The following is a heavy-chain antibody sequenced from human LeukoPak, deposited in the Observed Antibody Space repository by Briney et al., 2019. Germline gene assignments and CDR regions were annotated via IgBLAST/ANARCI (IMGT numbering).Heavy chain of an antibody. Sequence: SQTLSLTCTVSGGSISSGGYYWSWIRQPPGKGLEWIGYIYSSGSTNYNPSLKSRLTISVDASKNQFSLKLTSVTAADTAVYYCARAYYYGSGSYGLDYWGQGTLVTVSS. CDR2: IYSSGST. CDR1: GGSISSGGYY. V-gene: IGHV4-61*08. J-gene: IGHJ4*02. D-gene: IGHD3-10*01. CDR3: ARAYYYGSGSYGLDY.